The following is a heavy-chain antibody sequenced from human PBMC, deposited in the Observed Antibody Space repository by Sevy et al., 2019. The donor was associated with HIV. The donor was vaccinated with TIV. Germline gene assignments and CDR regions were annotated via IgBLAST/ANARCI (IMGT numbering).Heavy chain of an antibody. CDR1: GFTFNYYG. CDR2: ISSNGDST. CDR3: LSDRLRPVLVPAASCDY. D-gene: IGHD2-2*01. Sequence: GGSLRLSCSVSGFTFNYYGMYWVRQAPGKGLQYVSGISSNGDSTDYADSVKGRFIISRDNSKNTLYLQMSSLRPEDTAVYCCLSDRLRPVLVPAASCDYWGQGTLVTVSS. J-gene: IGHJ4*02. V-gene: IGHV3-64D*06.